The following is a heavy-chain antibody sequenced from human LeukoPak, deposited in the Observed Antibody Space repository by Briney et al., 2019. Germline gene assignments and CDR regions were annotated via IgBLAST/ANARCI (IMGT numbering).Heavy chain of an antibody. CDR3: ARGTSDGCFDY. CDR1: GGTFSSYA. CDR2: IIPIFGTA. V-gene: IGHV1-69*13. J-gene: IGHJ4*02. D-gene: IGHD4-17*01. Sequence: SVKVSCKASGGTFSSYAISWVRQAPGQGLEWMGGIIPIFGTANYAQKLQGRVTITADESTSTAYMELSSPRSEDTAVYYCARGTSDGCFDYWGQGTLVTVSS.